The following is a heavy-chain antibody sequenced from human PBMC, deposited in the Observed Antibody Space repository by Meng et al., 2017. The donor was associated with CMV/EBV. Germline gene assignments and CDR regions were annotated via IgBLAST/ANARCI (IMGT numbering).Heavy chain of an antibody. CDR1: GFTFDDYA. Sequence: SLKISCAASGFTFDDYAMHWVRQAPGKGLEWVSGISWNSGSIGYADSVKGRFTISRDNAKNSLYLQMNSLRAEDMALYYCARTYYDFRGTYYYGMDVWGQGTTVTVSS. CDR3: ARTYYDFRGTYYYGMDV. D-gene: IGHD3-3*01. V-gene: IGHV3-9*03. J-gene: IGHJ6*02. CDR2: ISWNSGSI.